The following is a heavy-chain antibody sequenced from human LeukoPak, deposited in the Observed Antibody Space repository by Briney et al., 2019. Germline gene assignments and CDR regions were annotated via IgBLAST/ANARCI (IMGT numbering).Heavy chain of an antibody. V-gene: IGHV3-23*01. D-gene: IGHD5-18*01. CDR3: AKWVQLWTHFDS. CDR1: GFTFNNYG. J-gene: IGHJ4*02. CDR2: ITSSGGRT. Sequence: GGSLRLSCAASGFTFNNYGMSWVRQAPGKGLEWVSGITSSGGRTYSADSVKGRFTISRDNSKSTLHLQMNSLRAEDTAVYYCAKWVQLWTHFDSWGQGTLVTVSS.